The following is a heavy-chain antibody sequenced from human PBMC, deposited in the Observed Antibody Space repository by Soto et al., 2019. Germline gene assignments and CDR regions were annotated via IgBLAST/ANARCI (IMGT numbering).Heavy chain of an antibody. D-gene: IGHD3-10*01. Sequence: EVQLLESGGGLVQPGGSLRLSCAASGFTFSSYAMSWVRQAPGKGLEWVSAISGSGGSTYYADSVKGRFTSSRDNSKNTLYLQMNSLRAEDTAVYYCAKSIYGSGSYYTIFDYWGQGTLVTVSS. CDR2: ISGSGGST. CDR3: AKSIYGSGSYYTIFDY. CDR1: GFTFSSYA. J-gene: IGHJ4*02. V-gene: IGHV3-23*01.